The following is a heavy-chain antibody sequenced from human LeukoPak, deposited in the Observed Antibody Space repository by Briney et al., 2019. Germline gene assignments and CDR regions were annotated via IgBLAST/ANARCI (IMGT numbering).Heavy chain of an antibody. CDR2: INTKTGRT. V-gene: IGHV1-2*02. J-gene: IGHJ5*02. D-gene: IGHD3-3*01. CDR1: GYSFTDYY. Sequence: VASVKVSCKTSGYSFTDYYIHWVRQAPGQGLEWMAWINTKTGRTSSARKFQGRVTMTREPSITTVYMDMAWLTSDDTAIYFCARADFIDAGPYLIGPWGQGTLVTVSS. CDR3: ARADFIDAGPYLIGP.